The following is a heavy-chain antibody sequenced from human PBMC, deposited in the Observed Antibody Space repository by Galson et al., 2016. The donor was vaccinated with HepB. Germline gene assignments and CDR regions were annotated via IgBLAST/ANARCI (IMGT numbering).Heavy chain of an antibody. D-gene: IGHD1-1*01. V-gene: IGHV4-39*01. CDR2: IYYTGNT. CDR3: ARKYNWNVDY. CDR1: GDSISSSAYY. J-gene: IGHJ4*02. Sequence: ETLSLTCTVSGDSISSSAYYWGWIRQPPGKGLDWIGSIYYTGNTYYNPSLKSRVTIPVDTSKNQFSLKLSSVTAADTAVYYCARKYNWNVDYWGQGTLVTVSS.